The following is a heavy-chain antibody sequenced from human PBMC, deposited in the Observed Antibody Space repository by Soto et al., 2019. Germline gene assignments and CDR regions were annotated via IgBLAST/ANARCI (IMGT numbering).Heavy chain of an antibody. J-gene: IGHJ3*02. CDR1: GGSFSSYA. CDR3: ARAGPVAGNHAFDI. D-gene: IGHD6-19*01. V-gene: IGHV1-69*06. Sequence: SVKVSCKASGGSFSSYAISWVRQAPVQGLEWMGGIIPIFGTATYAQKFQGRVTIIADKSTSTAYMELSSLRSEDTAVYYCARAGPVAGNHAFDIWGQGTLVTVSS. CDR2: IIPIFGTA.